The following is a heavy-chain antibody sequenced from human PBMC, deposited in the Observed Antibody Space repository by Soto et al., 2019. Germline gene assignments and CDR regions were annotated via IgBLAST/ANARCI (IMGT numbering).Heavy chain of an antibody. CDR1: GFSLTTSGVG. V-gene: IGHV2-5*02. CDR3: AHRVLRTVFGLVTTTAIYFDF. J-gene: IGHJ4*02. Sequence: QITLNESGPTLVKPTQTLTLTCTFSGFSLTTSGVGVGWIRQSPGKAPEWLALIYWDDDKRYRPSLKSRLTITKDTSKNQVVLTMANLDPADTVTYYCAHRVLRTVFGLVTTTAIYFDFWGQGTPVAVSS. D-gene: IGHD3-3*01. CDR2: IYWDDDK.